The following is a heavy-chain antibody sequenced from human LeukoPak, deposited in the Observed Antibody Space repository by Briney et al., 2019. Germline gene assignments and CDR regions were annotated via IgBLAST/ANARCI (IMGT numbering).Heavy chain of an antibody. J-gene: IGHJ4*02. D-gene: IGHD4-17*01. V-gene: IGHV4-34*01. CDR1: GGSFSGYY. CDR2: INHSGST. Sequence: SETLSLTCAVYGGSFSGYYWSWIRQPPGKGLERIGEINHSGSTNYNPSLKSRVTISVDTSKNQFSLKLSSVTAADTAVYYCARFSVTTYDYDYWGQGTLVTVSS. CDR3: ARFSVTTYDYDY.